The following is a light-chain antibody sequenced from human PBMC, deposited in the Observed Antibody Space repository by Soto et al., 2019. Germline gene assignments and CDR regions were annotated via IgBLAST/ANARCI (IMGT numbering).Light chain of an antibody. Sequence: EIVLTQSPATLSLSPGERATLSCRASQSVSSYLVWYQQNPCQAPRLLIYDASNRYTGIPARLSGSGSGKDFSLTISSLEPEELAVYYCQQRSNWPPTFGGGTKVEIK. V-gene: IGKV3-11*01. CDR1: QSVSSY. CDR3: QQRSNWPPT. J-gene: IGKJ4*01. CDR2: DAS.